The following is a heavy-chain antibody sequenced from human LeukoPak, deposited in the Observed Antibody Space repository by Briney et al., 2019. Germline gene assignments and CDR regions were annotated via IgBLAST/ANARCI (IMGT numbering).Heavy chain of an antibody. CDR3: AKDLGEGYDYVWGSYRYTVGD. V-gene: IGHV3-30*18. J-gene: IGHJ4*02. D-gene: IGHD3-16*02. CDR1: GFTFSSYG. Sequence: QTGGSLRLSCAASGFTFSSYGMHWVRQAPGKGLEWVAVISYDGSNKYYADSVKGRFTISRDNSKNTLYLQMNSLRAEDTAVYYCAKDLGEGYDYVWGSYRYTVGDWGQGTLVTVSS. CDR2: ISYDGSNK.